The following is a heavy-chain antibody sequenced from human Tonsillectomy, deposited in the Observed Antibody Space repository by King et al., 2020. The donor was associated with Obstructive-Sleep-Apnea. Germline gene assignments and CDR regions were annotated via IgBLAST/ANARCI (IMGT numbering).Heavy chain of an antibody. J-gene: IGHJ4*02. V-gene: IGHV3-23*04. CDR3: AKVIWLPSTAPYDY. CDR1: EFTFSSYG. Sequence: VQLVESGGGLVQPGGSLRLSCAASEFTFSSYGMSWVRQAPGKGLEWVSLITGSGDRTYYADTVKGRFTISRDNSKNTLYLQMNSLRAEDTAVYFCAKVIWLPSTAPYDYWGQGTLVTVSS. D-gene: IGHD5-24*01. CDR2: ITGSGDRT.